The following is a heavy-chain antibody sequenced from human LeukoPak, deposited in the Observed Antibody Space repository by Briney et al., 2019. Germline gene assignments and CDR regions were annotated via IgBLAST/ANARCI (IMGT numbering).Heavy chain of an antibody. D-gene: IGHD6-13*01. V-gene: IGHV3-21*01. J-gene: IGHJ5*02. CDR1: GFTFSSYS. CDR3: ATIANARSHP. Sequence: GGSLRLSCAASGFTFSSYSMNWVRRAPGKGLEWVSSISSSSSYIYYAGSVKGRFTISRDNAKNSLYLQMNSLRAEDTAVYYCATIANARSHPWGQGTLVTVSS. CDR2: ISSSSSYI.